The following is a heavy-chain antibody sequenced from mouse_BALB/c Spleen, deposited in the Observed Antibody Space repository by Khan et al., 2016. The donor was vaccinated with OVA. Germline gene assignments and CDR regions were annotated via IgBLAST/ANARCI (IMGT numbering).Heavy chain of an antibody. CDR1: GYSITSNYA. Sequence: EVQLQESGPGLVKPSQSLSLTCTVTGYSITSNYAWNWIRQFPGNKLEWMGYISYSGSTNYNPSLKSRISITRDTSKNQFFLQLNSVTTEDTATYYCARRKYIAYVLDYWGQGTSITVSS. CDR2: ISYSGST. CDR3: ARRKYIAYVLDY. V-gene: IGHV3-2*02. J-gene: IGHJ4*01. D-gene: IGHD2-10*02.